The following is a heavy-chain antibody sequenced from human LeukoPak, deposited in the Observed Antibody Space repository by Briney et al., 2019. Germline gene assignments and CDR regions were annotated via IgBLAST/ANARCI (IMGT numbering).Heavy chain of an antibody. Sequence: GGSLRLSCAASGFTFSTYSMNWVRQAPGKGLEWVSSIISSSSYIYYADSVRGRFTISRDNAKNSLYLQMNSLRAEDTAVYYCARDPQYCSGGSCYSFDYWGQGTLVTVSS. CDR2: IISSSSYI. V-gene: IGHV3-21*01. CDR1: GFTFSTYS. J-gene: IGHJ4*02. D-gene: IGHD2-15*01. CDR3: ARDPQYCSGGSCYSFDY.